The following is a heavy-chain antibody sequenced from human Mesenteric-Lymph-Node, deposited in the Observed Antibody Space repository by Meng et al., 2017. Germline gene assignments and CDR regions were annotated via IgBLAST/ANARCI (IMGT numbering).Heavy chain of an antibody. CDR1: GFTFSSYG. V-gene: IGHV3-33*01. Sequence: GESLKISCAASGFTFSSYGMHWVRQAPGKGLEWVAVIWYDGSNKYYADSVKGRFTISRDNSKNTLYLQMNSLRAEDTAVYYCTTEAWSSPARPLDYWGQGTLVTVSS. CDR2: IWYDGSNK. J-gene: IGHJ4*02. CDR3: TTEAWSSPARPLDY. D-gene: IGHD2-2*01.